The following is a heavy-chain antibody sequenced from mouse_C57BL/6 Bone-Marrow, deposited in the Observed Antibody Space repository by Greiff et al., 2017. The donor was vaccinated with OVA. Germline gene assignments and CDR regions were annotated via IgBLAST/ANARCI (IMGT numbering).Heavy chain of an antibody. Sequence: VQLQESGAELARPGASVKMSCKASGYTFTSYTMHWVKQRPGQGLEWIGYINPSSGYTKYNQKFKDKATLTADKSSSTAYMQLSSLTSEDSAVYYCARDYGSSFYAMDYWGQGTSVTVSS. CDR3: ARDYGSSFYAMDY. CDR1: GYTFTSYT. D-gene: IGHD1-1*01. J-gene: IGHJ4*01. CDR2: INPSSGYT. V-gene: IGHV1-4*01.